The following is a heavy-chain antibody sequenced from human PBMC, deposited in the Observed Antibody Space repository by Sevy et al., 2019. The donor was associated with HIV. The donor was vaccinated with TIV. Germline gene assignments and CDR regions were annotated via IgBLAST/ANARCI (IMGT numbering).Heavy chain of an antibody. CDR2: IRYDGSNK. V-gene: IGHV3-33*08. CDR1: GFTLSSYG. Sequence: GGSLRLSCAASGFTLSSYGMHWVRQAPGKGLEWVAVIRYDGSNKYYADSVKGRFTLSRGNSKITLYLQMNSLRAEDTAVYYCAGDRLGITISAEWGGGMDVWGQGTTVTVSS. CDR3: AGDRLGITISAEWGGGMDV. J-gene: IGHJ6*02. D-gene: IGHD3-3*01.